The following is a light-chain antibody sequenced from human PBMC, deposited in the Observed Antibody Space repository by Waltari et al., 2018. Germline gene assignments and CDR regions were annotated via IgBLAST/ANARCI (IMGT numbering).Light chain of an antibody. CDR3: QQYNNWRT. J-gene: IGKJ2*01. V-gene: IGKV3-15*01. CDR1: QGISRN. CDR2: GAS. Sequence: EVLMTQSPPTLSVSPGERATLSCRASQGISRNLAWYQQKPGQAPRLLIYGASTRAPGIPARFSGSGSGTEFTLSISGLQSEDFAVYFCQQYNNWRTFGQGTKLEI.